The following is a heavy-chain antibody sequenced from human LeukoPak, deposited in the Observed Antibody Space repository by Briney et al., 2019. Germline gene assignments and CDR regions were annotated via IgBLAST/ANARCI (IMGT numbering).Heavy chain of an antibody. J-gene: IGHJ4*02. CDR3: ARDSPYSSSSLGFDF. CDR2: ISGYNGNT. Sequence: ASVKVSCKASGYKFTSFGVSWVRQPPGQGLQWMGWISGYNGNTNFAQKFQGRVTMTTDTSTSTAYMELRSLRSDDTAVHYCARDSPYSSSSLGFDFWGQGTLVTVSS. D-gene: IGHD6-13*01. V-gene: IGHV1-18*01. CDR1: GYKFTSFG.